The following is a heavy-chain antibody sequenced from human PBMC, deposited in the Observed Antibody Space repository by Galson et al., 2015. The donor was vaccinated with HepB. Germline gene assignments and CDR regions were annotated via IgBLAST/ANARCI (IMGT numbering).Heavy chain of an antibody. D-gene: IGHD3-22*01. CDR1: GCTFTSHD. CDR3: ARGGGYYDDSGYHIDAFDI. J-gene: IGHJ3*02. CDR2: MNPRSGNT. V-gene: IGHV1-8*01. Sequence: SVKVSCKASGCTFTSHDINWVRQAPGQGLEWMVWMNPRSGNTGYAREFKGRVTVTRNTSISTAYMELSSLSSDDTAVYYCARGGGYYDDSGYHIDAFDIWGQGTMVSVSS.